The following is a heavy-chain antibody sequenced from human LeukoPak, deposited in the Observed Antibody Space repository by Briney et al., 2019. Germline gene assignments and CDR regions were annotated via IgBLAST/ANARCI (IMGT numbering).Heavy chain of an antibody. CDR1: GYTFTNFE. CDR3: ARGYCSGGGCYTAEYLPH. J-gene: IGHJ1*01. V-gene: IGHV1-8*02. D-gene: IGHD2-15*01. CDR2: MRPNSGET. Sequence: VASVKVSCTASGYTFTNFEINWVRQAAGKGLEWMGCMRPNSGETVNVQKFQGRVTITRDISTSTAYMELTGLRSDDTAVYFCARGYCSGGGCYTAEYLPHWGQGTLVTVSS.